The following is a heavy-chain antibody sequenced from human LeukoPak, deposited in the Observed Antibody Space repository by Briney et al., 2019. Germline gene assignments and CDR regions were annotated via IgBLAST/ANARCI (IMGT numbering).Heavy chain of an antibody. D-gene: IGHD3-3*01. CDR1: GGSISSYY. CDR3: ARAIFGVVIFFDY. V-gene: IGHV4-59*01. J-gene: IGHJ4*02. Sequence: SETLSLTCTVSGGSISSYYWSWIRQPPGKGLEWIGYIYYSGSTNYNPSLKSRVTISVDTSKNQFSLKLSSVTAADTAVYYCARAIFGVVIFFDYWGQGTLVTVSS. CDR2: IYYSGST.